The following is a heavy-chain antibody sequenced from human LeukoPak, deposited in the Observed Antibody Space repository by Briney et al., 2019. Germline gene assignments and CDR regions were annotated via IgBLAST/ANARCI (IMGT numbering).Heavy chain of an antibody. CDR1: GFTFDDYW. Sequence: GGSLRLSCGASGFTFDDYWMSWVRQAPGQGLEWVANINQDGSEKYYLDSAKGRFTISRDNARNSLYLQVNSLRAEDTAMYYCAKVGTRMVTIVAPYYMDVWGKGTTVTVSS. CDR2: INQDGSEK. D-gene: IGHD5-24*01. V-gene: IGHV3-7*01. J-gene: IGHJ6*03. CDR3: AKVGTRMVTIVAPYYMDV.